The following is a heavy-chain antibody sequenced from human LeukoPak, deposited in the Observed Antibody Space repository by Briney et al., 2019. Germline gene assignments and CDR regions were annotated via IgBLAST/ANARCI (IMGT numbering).Heavy chain of an antibody. D-gene: IGHD6-19*01. CDR1: GYTFTSYG. J-gene: IGHJ4*02. CDR2: ISAYNGNT. V-gene: IGHV1-18*01. Sequence: ASVKVSCKASGYTFTSYGISWVRQAPGQGLEWMGWISAYNGNTNYAQKLQGRVTMTTDTSTSTAYMELRSLRPDDTAVYYCARAVAPPPPFDYWGQGTPVTVSS. CDR3: ARAVAPPPPFDY.